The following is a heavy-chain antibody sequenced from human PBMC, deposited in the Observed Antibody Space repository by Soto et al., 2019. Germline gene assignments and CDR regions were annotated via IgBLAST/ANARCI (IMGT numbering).Heavy chain of an antibody. D-gene: IGHD6-19*01. CDR2: IIPIFGKA. V-gene: IGHV1-69*01. Sequence: QVQLVQSGAEVKKPGSSVKVSCKASGGTFSSYAISWVRQAPGQGLEWMGGIIPIFGKANYAQKFQGRVTITADEYPSKAYMELSSLRSEDTAVYYCARESGWQARSLTLYYFDYWGQGTLVTVSS. CDR3: ARESGWQARSLTLYYFDY. J-gene: IGHJ4*02. CDR1: GGTFSSYA.